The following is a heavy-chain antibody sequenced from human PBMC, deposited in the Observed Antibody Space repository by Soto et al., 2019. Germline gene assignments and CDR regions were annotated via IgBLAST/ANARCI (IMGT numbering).Heavy chain of an antibody. CDR2: ISAYNGNT. V-gene: IGHV1-18*01. Sequence: ASVKVSCKASGYTFTSYGISWVRQAPGQGLEWMGWISAYNGNTNYAQKLQGRVTMTTDTSTSTAYMELRSLRSDDTAVYYCARDNRYCSGGSCYSGYYFDYWGQGTLVTSPQ. CDR1: GYTFTSYG. J-gene: IGHJ4*02. D-gene: IGHD2-15*01. CDR3: ARDNRYCSGGSCYSGYYFDY.